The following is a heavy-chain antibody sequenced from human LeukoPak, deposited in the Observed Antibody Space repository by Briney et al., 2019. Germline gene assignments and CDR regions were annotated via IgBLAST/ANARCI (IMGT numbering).Heavy chain of an antibody. V-gene: IGHV4-4*07. CDR3: ARYDFWSGYGVGY. CDR1: GGSISTFY. CDR2: IFTSGST. J-gene: IGHJ4*02. Sequence: PSETLSLTCTVSGGSISTFYWSWIRQPAGKGLEWIGRIFTSGSTNYNPSLKSRVTISVDTSKNQFSLKLSSVTAADTAVYYYARYDFWSGYGVGYWGQGTLVTVSS. D-gene: IGHD3-3*01.